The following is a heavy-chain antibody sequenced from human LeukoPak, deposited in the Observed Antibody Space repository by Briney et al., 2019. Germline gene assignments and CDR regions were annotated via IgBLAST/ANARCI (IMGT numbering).Heavy chain of an antibody. CDR1: GGTFSSSA. CDR3: ARTPPDAVVTSAYFDY. CDR2: IIPIFGTA. Sequence: ASVKVSCKASGGTFSSSAISWVRQAPGQGLEWMGGIIPIFGTANYAQKFQGRVTITADESTSTAYMELSSLRSEDTAVYYCARTPPDAVVTSAYFDYWGQGTLVTVSS. J-gene: IGHJ4*02. V-gene: IGHV1-69*13. D-gene: IGHD4-23*01.